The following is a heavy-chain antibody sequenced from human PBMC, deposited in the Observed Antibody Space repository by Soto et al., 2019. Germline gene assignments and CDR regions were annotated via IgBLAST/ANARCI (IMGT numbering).Heavy chain of an antibody. V-gene: IGHV4-31*03. CDR3: ARRLSGSSAFDY. J-gene: IGHJ4*01. D-gene: IGHD2-15*01. CDR1: GGSISSGTYY. Sequence: QVQLQESGPGLLKPSQTLSLTCSVSGGSISSGTYYWSWIRHRPGKGLECIGYMYNSGTSSYSPSLKSRSVLSVDTSKNQFSLKLTSVTAADTATYFCARRLSGSSAFDYWGLGILVTVSS. CDR2: MYNSGTS.